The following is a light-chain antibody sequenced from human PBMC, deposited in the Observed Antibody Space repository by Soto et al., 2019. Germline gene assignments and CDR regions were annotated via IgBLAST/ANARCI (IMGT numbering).Light chain of an antibody. V-gene: IGKV1-5*03. J-gene: IGKJ1*01. CDR1: QTISSW. CDR3: QHYNSYSEA. Sequence: DIQMTQSPSTLSASVGDRVTITCRASQTISSWLAWYQQKPGKAPKVLIYKASTLKSGVPSRFRGSGSGTDFTLTISSLKPDDFETYYCQHYNSYSEAFGQGTKVDI. CDR2: KAS.